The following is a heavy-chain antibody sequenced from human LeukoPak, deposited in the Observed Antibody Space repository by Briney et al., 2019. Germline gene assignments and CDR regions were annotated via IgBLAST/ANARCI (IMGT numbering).Heavy chain of an antibody. CDR3: AGSLGYCTSNVCYLKY. V-gene: IGHV1-69*06. CDR2: IIPIFGTA. Sequence: SVKVSCKASGGTFSSYAISWVRQAPGQGLEWMGGIIPIFGTANYAQKFQGRVTITADKSTSTAYMELSSLRSDDTAVYYCAGSLGYCTSNVCYLKYWGQGTLVTVSS. D-gene: IGHD2-8*01. J-gene: IGHJ4*02. CDR1: GGTFSSYA.